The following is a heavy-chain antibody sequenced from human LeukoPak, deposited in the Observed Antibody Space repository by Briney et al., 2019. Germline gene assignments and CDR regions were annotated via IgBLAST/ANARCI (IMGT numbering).Heavy chain of an antibody. CDR2: IYSSGST. V-gene: IGHV4-39*01. D-gene: IGHD1-26*01. CDR3: AKSGGYGLIDY. CDR1: GASISGSNYY. J-gene: IGHJ4*02. Sequence: SETLSLTCAVSGASISGSNYYWGWIRQPPGEGLEWIGNIYSSGSTYYNASLQSRVTISIDTSKNQFSLRLNSVTAADTAMYYCAKSGGYGLIDYWGQGTRVTVSS.